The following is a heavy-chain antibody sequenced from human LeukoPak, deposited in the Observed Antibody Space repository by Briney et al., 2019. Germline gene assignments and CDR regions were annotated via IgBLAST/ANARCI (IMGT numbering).Heavy chain of an antibody. Sequence: SETLSLTCAVYGGSFSGYYWSWIRQPPGKGLEWIGEINHSGSTNYNPSLKSRVTISVDTSKNQFSLKLSSVTAADTAVYYCARRVFFRYYMDVWGKGTTVTISS. CDR3: ARRVFFRYYMDV. CDR2: INHSGST. J-gene: IGHJ6*03. V-gene: IGHV4-34*01. D-gene: IGHD3-10*02. CDR1: GGSFSGYY.